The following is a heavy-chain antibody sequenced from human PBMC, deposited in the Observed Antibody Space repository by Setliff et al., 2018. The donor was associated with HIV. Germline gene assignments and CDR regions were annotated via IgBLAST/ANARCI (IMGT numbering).Heavy chain of an antibody. Sequence: GGSLRLSCAASGFTFSSYAMSWVRQAPGKGLEWVSAISGSGDSTYCADSVKGRFTISRDNSKNTLYLQMNSLRAEDTAVYYCAKEGVDCSSTSCYPHGMDVWGQGTTVTVSS. J-gene: IGHJ6*02. CDR1: GFTFSSYA. D-gene: IGHD2-2*01. CDR3: AKEGVDCSSTSCYPHGMDV. CDR2: ISGSGDST. V-gene: IGHV3-23*01.